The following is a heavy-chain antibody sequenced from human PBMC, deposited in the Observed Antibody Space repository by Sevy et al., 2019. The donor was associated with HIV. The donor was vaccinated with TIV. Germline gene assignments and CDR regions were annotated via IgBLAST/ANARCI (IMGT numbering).Heavy chain of an antibody. CDR1: GFTFSDHY. V-gene: IGHV3-72*01. J-gene: IGHJ4*02. Sequence: QAGGSLRLSCAASGFTFSDHYMEWVRQAPGKGLEWVGRTRNKADSYTTEYAASVKGRFTISRDDSKNSLYLQMNSLKTEDTAVYYCATHAGIAAVGRVFDYWGQGSLVTVS. CDR2: TRNKADSYTT. CDR3: ATHAGIAAVGRVFDY. D-gene: IGHD6-13*01.